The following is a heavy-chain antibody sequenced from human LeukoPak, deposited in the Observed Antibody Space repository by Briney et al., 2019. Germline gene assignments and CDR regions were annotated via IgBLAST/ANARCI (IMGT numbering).Heavy chain of an antibody. CDR2: INSDGSST. D-gene: IGHD3-22*01. J-gene: IGHJ4*02. CDR3: ARDLIGSHNYYDSSGFDY. Sequence: GGSLRLSCAASAFPFSSYWMHSVRQAPGKGLVWVSRINSDGSSTSYADSVKGRFTISRDNAKNTLYLQMNSLRAEDTAVYYCARDLIGSHNYYDSSGFDYWGQGTLVTVSS. V-gene: IGHV3-74*01. CDR1: AFPFSSYW.